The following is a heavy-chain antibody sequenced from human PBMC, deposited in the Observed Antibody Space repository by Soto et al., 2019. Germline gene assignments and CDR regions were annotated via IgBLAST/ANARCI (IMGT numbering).Heavy chain of an antibody. CDR2: ISYDGSNK. J-gene: IGHJ4*02. CDR1: GFTFSSYG. Sequence: GGSLRLSCAASGFTFSSYGMHWVRQAPGKGLEWVAVISYDGSNKYYADSVKGRFTISRDNSKNTLYLQMNSLRAEDTAVYYCAKDLYSYGPGCFDYWDQGTLVTVSS. V-gene: IGHV3-30*18. D-gene: IGHD5-18*01. CDR3: AKDLYSYGPGCFDY.